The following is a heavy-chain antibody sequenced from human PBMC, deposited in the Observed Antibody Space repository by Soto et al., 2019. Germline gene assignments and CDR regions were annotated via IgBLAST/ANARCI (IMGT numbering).Heavy chain of an antibody. Sequence: EVQLVESGGGLVQPGRSLRLSCAASGFTFDDYAMHWVRQAPGKGLEWVSGISWNSGSIGYADSVKGRFTISRDNAKNSLYLQMNSLRAEDTALYYCAKDSRPTLIAVAGTYNWFDPWGQGTLVTVSS. CDR2: ISWNSGSI. CDR1: GFTFDDYA. J-gene: IGHJ5*02. CDR3: AKDSRPTLIAVAGTYNWFDP. V-gene: IGHV3-9*01. D-gene: IGHD6-19*01.